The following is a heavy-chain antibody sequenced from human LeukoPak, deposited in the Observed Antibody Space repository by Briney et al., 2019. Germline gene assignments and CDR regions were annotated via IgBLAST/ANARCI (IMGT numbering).Heavy chain of an antibody. CDR3: ARDGQGIQLWLRNYYYMDV. V-gene: IGHV1-46*01. J-gene: IGHJ6*03. Sequence: ASVKVSCKASGYTFTSYYMHWVRQAPGQGLEWMGLINPTGGSTGYAQKFQGRVTMTRDMSTSTVYMELSSLRSEDTAVYYCARDGQGIQLWLRNYYYMDVWGKGTTVTVSS. CDR1: GYTFTSYY. D-gene: IGHD5-18*01. CDR2: INPTGGST.